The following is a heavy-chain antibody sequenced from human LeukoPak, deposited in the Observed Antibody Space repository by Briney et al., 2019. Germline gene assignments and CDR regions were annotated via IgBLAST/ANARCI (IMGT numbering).Heavy chain of an antibody. V-gene: IGHV1-2*02. CDR1: GYTFTGYS. D-gene: IGHD2-2*01. J-gene: IGHJ5*02. Sequence: SVKVSCKASGYTFTGYSIHWVRQAPGQGLEWMGRMNPNSGATNYAEKFQGRVTMTRDTSISTAYMELSSLRSDDTAVYYCARDPASSTSDLRVWFDPWGQGTLVTVSS. CDR2: MNPNSGAT. CDR3: ARDPASSTSDLRVWFDP.